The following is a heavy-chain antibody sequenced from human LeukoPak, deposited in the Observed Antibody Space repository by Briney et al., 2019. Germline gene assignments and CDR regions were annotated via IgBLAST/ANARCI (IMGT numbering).Heavy chain of an antibody. Sequence: ASVKVSCKASGYTFTTYYVHWVRQAPGQGLEWMGIINPSGGSTTYAQKFRGRLTMTRDMSTSTVYMELSSLRSEDTAVYYCARGSRPVYNLLTGKKYFDYWGQGTLVTVSS. V-gene: IGHV1-46*01. CDR2: INPSGGST. D-gene: IGHD3-9*01. CDR1: GYTFTTYY. J-gene: IGHJ4*02. CDR3: ARGSRPVYNLLTGKKYFDY.